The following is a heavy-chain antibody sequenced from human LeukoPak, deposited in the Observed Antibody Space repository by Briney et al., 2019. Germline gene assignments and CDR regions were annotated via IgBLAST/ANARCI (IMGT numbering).Heavy chain of an antibody. J-gene: IGHJ4*02. CDR3: ARHLYYDSSGSSWDY. CDR1: GGSISSYY. CDR2: IYYSGST. D-gene: IGHD3-22*01. V-gene: IGHV4-59*08. Sequence: SETLSLTCTVSGGSISSYYWSWIRQPPGKGLEWIGYIYYSGSTNYNPSLKSRVTISVDTSKNQFSLKLSSVTAADTAVYYCARHLYYDSSGSSWDYWGQGTLVTVSS.